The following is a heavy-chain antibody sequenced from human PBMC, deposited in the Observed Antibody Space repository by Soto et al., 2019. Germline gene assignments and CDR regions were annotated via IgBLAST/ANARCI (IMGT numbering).Heavy chain of an antibody. CDR2: ISSSSSYI. CDR3: ASNYYYDSSGYYPLDY. D-gene: IGHD3-22*01. Sequence: PGGSLRLSCAASGFTFSSYSMNWVRQAPGKGLEWVSSISSSSSYIYYADSVKGRFTISRDNAKNSLYLQMNSLRAEDTAVYYCASNYYYDSSGYYPLDYWGQGTLVTVSS. J-gene: IGHJ4*02. V-gene: IGHV3-21*01. CDR1: GFTFSSYS.